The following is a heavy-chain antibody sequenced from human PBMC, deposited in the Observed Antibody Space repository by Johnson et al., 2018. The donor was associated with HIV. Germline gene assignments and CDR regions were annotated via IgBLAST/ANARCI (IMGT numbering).Heavy chain of an antibody. CDR1: GFTFDEHG. J-gene: IGHJ3*02. D-gene: IGHD3-3*01. CDR3: ARERINSWSSHDAFDT. V-gene: IGHV3-48*01. CDR2: ISSSGSTI. Sequence: VLLVESGGGVVRPGESLRPSCAASGFTFDEHGMSWVRQAPGKGLEWVSYISSSGSTIYYADSVKGRFTISRDNSKNTLYLQMNSLRAEDTAVYYCARERINSWSSHDAFDTWGQGTMVTVSS.